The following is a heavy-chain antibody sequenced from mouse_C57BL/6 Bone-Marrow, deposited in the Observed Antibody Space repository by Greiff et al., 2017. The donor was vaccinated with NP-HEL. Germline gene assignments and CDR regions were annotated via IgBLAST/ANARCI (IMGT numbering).Heavy chain of an antibody. D-gene: IGHD2-5*01. Sequence: EVQGVESGGDLVKPGGSLKLSCAASGFTFSSYGMSWVRQTPDKRLEWVATISSGGSYTYYPDSVKGRFTISRDNAKNTLYLQMSRLKSEDTAMYYCARRSNYGAWFAYWGQGTLVTVSA. V-gene: IGHV5-6*01. J-gene: IGHJ3*01. CDR3: ARRSNYGAWFAY. CDR2: ISSGGSYT. CDR1: GFTFSSYG.